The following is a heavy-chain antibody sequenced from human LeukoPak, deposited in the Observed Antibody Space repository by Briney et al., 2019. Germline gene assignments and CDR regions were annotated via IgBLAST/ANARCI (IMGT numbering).Heavy chain of an antibody. V-gene: IGHV4-39*01. Sequence: SETLSLTRTVSGGSISSSSYFWGWIRQPPGKGLEWIGTIYYSRSTYYNPSLKSRVTISVDTSKNQFSLKLSSVTAADTAVYYCARRPYYYYYMDVWGKGTTVTISS. CDR2: IYYSRST. CDR1: GGSISSSSYF. CDR3: ARRPYYYYYMDV. J-gene: IGHJ6*03.